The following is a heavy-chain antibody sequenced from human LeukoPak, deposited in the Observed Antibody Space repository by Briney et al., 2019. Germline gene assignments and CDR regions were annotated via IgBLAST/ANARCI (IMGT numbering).Heavy chain of an antibody. CDR2: IYYSGST. D-gene: IGHD1-26*01. J-gene: IGHJ4*02. CDR1: GYFISTGYY. V-gene: IGHV4-38-2*02. CDR3: ARVAQYLVGASSTAFFEY. Sequence: SETLSLTCTVSGYFISTGYYWGWIRQPPGEGLEWIGMIYYSGSTYYNPPLKSRVTISVDTSKNQFSLKLSSVTAADTAIYYCARVAQYLVGASSTAFFEYWGQGTLVTVSS.